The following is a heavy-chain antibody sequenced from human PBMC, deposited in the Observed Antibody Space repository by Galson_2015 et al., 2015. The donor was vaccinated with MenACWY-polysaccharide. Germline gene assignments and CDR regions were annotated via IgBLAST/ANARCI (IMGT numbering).Heavy chain of an antibody. CDR2: IRPSGGGT. CDR1: GFTFSSYA. J-gene: IGHJ4*02. CDR3: AKTRDCNGAACYSSFDS. V-gene: IGHV3-23*01. D-gene: IGHD2-15*01. Sequence: LRLSCAASGFTFSSYAMNWVRQAPGKGLEWVSAIRPSGGGTYYADSVKGRFTIFRDYSKDTLFICRYSVTVEDTAVYYCAKTRDCNGAACYSSFDSWGQGTLVTVSS.